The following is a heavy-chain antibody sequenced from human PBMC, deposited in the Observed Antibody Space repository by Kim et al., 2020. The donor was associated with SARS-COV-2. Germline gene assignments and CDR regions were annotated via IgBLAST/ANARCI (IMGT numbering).Heavy chain of an antibody. CDR1: GYTFTSYA. CDR2: INTNTGNP. J-gene: IGHJ6*03. CDR3: ARGLDIVATIFVGYYYYMDV. D-gene: IGHD5-12*01. V-gene: IGHV7-4-1*02. Sequence: ASVKVSCKASGYTFTSYAMNWVRQAPGQGLEWMGWINTNTGNPTYAQGFTGRFVFSLDTSVSTAYLQISSLKAEDTAVYYCARGLDIVATIFVGYYYYMDVWGKGPTVTVSS.